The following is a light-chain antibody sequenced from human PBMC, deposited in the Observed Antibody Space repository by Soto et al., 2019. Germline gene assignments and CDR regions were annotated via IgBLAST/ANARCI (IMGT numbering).Light chain of an antibody. CDR3: SSYTTSSTLDYV. CDR1: SSDVGAYNL. V-gene: IGLV2-14*03. CDR2: DVN. Sequence: QSVLTQPASVSGSPGQSITISCTGTSSDVGAYNLVSWYQQHSGKAPKLVIYDVNVRPSGVSNRFSGSKSGNTASLTISGLQAEDEADYYCSSYTTSSTLDYVFGTGTKLTVL. J-gene: IGLJ1*01.